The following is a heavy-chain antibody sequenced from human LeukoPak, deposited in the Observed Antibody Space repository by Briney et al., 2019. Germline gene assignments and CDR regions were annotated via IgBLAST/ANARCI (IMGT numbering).Heavy chain of an antibody. J-gene: IGHJ2*01. D-gene: IGHD3-10*01. CDR2: ISSSSSYI. CDR3: AKDRRPTVSGGYFDL. V-gene: IGHV3-21*04. Sequence: GGSLRLSCAASGFTFSSHSMNWVRQAPGKGLEWVSSISSSSSYIYYADSVKGRFTISRDNAKNSLYLRMNSLRAEDTALYYCAKDRRPTVSGGYFDLWGRGTLVIVSS. CDR1: GFTFSSHS.